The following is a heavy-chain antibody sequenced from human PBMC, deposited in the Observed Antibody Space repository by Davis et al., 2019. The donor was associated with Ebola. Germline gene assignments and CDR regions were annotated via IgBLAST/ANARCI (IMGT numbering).Heavy chain of an antibody. CDR2: IIPMVDTT. CDR1: GYTFNSHG. D-gene: IGHD2-2*01. CDR3: ARDRVIVVVPAAIAGSSSAQVNYGMDV. J-gene: IGHJ6*02. V-gene: IGHV1-69*04. Sequence: AASVKVSCKASGYTFNSHGINWVRQAPGQGLEWMGRIIPMVDTTNYARKFQGRVTITADKSTSTAYMELSSLRSEDTAVYYCARDRVIVVVPAAIAGSSSAQVNYGMDVWGQGTTVTVSS.